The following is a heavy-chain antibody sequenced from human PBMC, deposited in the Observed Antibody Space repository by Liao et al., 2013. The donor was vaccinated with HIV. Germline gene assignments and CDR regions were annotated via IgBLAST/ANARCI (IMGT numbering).Heavy chain of an antibody. V-gene: IGHV4-30-2*01. J-gene: IGHJ3*02. CDR3: VHCSGLYWNAFDI. D-gene: IGHD2-15*01. Sequence: QLQLQESGSGMVKPSQTLSLTCAVSDGSIASGGYSWSWIRQPPGKGLEWIGYIYLSGNTYYNPSLKRRVTITLELSKRQFSLNLTSVTAADTAVYYCVHCSGLYWNAFDIWGQGTMVTVSS. CDR1: DGSIASGGYS. CDR2: IYLSGNT.